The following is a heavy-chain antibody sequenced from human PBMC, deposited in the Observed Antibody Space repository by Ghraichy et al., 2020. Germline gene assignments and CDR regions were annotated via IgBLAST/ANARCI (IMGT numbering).Heavy chain of an antibody. CDR2: ISAYNGNT. Sequence: ASVKVSCKASGYTFTRYGISWVRQAPRQGLEWMGRISAYNGNTNYAEKFQGRVTMTTDTSTSTAYMELRSLRSDDTAVYYCARLTTTMGAYGDYVAEYYYGMDVWGQGTTVTVS. V-gene: IGHV1-18*01. CDR1: GYTFTRYG. J-gene: IGHJ6*02. CDR3: ARLTTTMGAYGDYVAEYYYGMDV. D-gene: IGHD4-17*01.